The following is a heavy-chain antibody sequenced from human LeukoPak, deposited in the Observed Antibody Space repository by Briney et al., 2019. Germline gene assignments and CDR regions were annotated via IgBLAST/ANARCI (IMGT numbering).Heavy chain of an antibody. D-gene: IGHD3-22*01. CDR3: ARGNYYDSSGYYDY. Sequence: GGSLRLSCAASGFTFSSYEMNWVRQAPGKGLEWVSYISSSGSTIYYADSVKGRFTISRDNAKNSLYLQMNSLRAEDTALYHCARGNYYDSSGYYDYWGQGTLVTVSS. V-gene: IGHV3-48*03. CDR1: GFTFSSYE. J-gene: IGHJ4*02. CDR2: ISSSGSTI.